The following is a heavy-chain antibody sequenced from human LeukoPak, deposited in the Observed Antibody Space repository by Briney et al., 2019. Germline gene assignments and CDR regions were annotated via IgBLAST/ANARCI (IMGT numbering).Heavy chain of an antibody. V-gene: IGHV4-39*01. J-gene: IGHJ4*02. CDR2: IYYSGST. Sequence: SETLSLTCTVSGGSISSSSYYWGWIRQPPGKGLEWIGCIYYSGSTYYNPSLKSRVTISVDTSKNQFSLKLSSVTAADTAMYYCARYYYGSGRTNYWGQGTLVTVSS. CDR3: ARYYYGSGRTNY. D-gene: IGHD3-10*01. CDR1: GGSISSSSYY.